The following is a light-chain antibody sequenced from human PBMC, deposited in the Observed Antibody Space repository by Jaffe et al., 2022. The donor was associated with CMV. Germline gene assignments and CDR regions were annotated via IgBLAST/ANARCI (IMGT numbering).Light chain of an antibody. J-gene: IGKJ4*01. CDR2: AAS. CDR1: QDITKY. CDR3: QQYANLPLT. Sequence: DIQMTQSPSSLSASVGDRVTITCRASQDITKYLNWYQQKPGKAPKLLIYAASNFEAGVPSRFSGGGSGTDFTFTISSLQPEDIATYFCQQYANLPLTFGGGTKVEIK. V-gene: IGKV1-33*01.